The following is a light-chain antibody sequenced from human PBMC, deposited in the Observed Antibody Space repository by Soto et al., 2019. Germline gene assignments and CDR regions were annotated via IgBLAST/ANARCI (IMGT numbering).Light chain of an antibody. Sequence: DNVLTPSPATLSLSPGERASLSCRASPSVSSYLAWYQQTPGRAPRLLIYDTTYRATGIPARFSGGGAGTDSTLTITSLYPQDSAVDYCRYPHAGPPPITFGEGTKVDIK. J-gene: IGKJ3*01. CDR3: RYPHAGPPPIT. CDR1: PSVSSY. CDR2: DTT. V-gene: IGKV3-11*01.